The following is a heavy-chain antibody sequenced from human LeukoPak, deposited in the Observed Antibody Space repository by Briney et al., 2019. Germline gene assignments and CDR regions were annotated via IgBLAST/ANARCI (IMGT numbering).Heavy chain of an antibody. CDR1: EFTFNNYG. Sequence: PGGSLRLSCSASEFTFNNYGMHWVRRAPGKGLEWVALISKDGSNEYYADSVKGRFTISRDNSKNTLDLQMNSLRADDTAVYYCAKHSSGITVAGTIQYWGQGTLVTVSS. J-gene: IGHJ4*02. CDR3: AKHSSGITVAGTIQY. D-gene: IGHD6-19*01. CDR2: ISKDGSNE. V-gene: IGHV3-30*18.